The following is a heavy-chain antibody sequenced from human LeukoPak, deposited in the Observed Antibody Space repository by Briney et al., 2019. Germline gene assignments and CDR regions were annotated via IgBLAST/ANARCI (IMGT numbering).Heavy chain of an antibody. CDR1: GFIFSTYS. V-gene: IGHV3-48*04. J-gene: IGHJ6*03. Sequence: GGSLRLSCAASGFIFSTYSMNWVRQAPGKGLEWVSYISSSGSTIYYADSVKGRFTISRDNAKNSLYLQMNSLRAEDTAVYYCARVTTYYYYYMDVWGKGTTVTVSS. CDR3: ARVTTYYYYYMDV. CDR2: ISSSGSTI. D-gene: IGHD3-22*01.